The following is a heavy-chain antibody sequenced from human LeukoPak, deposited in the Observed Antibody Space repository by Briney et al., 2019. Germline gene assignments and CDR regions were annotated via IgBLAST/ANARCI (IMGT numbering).Heavy chain of an antibody. Sequence: SVKVSCKASGGTFSSYAISWVRQAPGQGLEWMGGIIPIFGTANYAQKFQGRVTITTDESTSTAYMELSSLRSEDTAVYYCARGTPVDYYYYYYMDVWGKGSTVTVSS. J-gene: IGHJ6*03. CDR2: IIPIFGTA. V-gene: IGHV1-69*05. CDR1: GGTFSSYA. CDR3: ARGTPVDYYYYYYMDV.